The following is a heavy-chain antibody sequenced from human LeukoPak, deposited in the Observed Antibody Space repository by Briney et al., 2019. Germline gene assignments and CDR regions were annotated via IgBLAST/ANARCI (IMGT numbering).Heavy chain of an antibody. V-gene: IGHV3-23*01. CDR3: ARGPDSSSWYWLDP. D-gene: IGHD6-13*01. CDR1: GFTLDNYA. Sequence: GGSLRLSCIVSGFTLDNYALSWVRQAPGRGLEWVSGITGNGYSTYYTDSVKGRFTLSRDNPKNTLYLQMNSLRAEDTATYYCARGPDSSSWYWLDPWGQGTLVTVSS. CDR2: ITGNGYST. J-gene: IGHJ5*02.